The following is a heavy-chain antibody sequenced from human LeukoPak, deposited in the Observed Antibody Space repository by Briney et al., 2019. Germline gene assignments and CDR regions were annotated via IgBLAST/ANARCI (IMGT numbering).Heavy chain of an antibody. CDR3: AKDGKWELRAWDAFDI. Sequence: GGSLRLSCAASGFTFSSYAMSWVRQAPGKGLEWVSTFSGSGGNTYYADSVKGRFTISRDNSKNTLYLQMNSLRAEDTAVYYCAKDGKWELRAWDAFDIWGQGTMVTVSS. D-gene: IGHD1-26*01. CDR2: FSGSGGNT. J-gene: IGHJ3*02. CDR1: GFTFSSYA. V-gene: IGHV3-23*01.